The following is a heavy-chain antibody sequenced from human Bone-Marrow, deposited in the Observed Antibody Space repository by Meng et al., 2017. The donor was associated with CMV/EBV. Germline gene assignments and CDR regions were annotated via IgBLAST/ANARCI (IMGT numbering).Heavy chain of an antibody. CDR2: ISAYSGDT. D-gene: IGHD3-10*01. CDR3: ARGGGDDGLDF. CDR1: GYTFTTFD. J-gene: IGHJ4*02. Sequence: ASVKVSCKTSGYTFTTFDINWVRQAPGQGLEWMALISAYSGDTKYAQKFQGRVTLTPDTSTRTAYMEIRSVKSDDTAVYFCARGGGDDGLDFWGQGTLVTVSS. V-gene: IGHV1-18*01.